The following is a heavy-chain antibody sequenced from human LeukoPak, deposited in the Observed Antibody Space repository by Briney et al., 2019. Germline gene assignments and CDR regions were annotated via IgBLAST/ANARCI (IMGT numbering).Heavy chain of an antibody. D-gene: IGHD4-11*01. CDR3: ARPRYSNYLYNWFDP. V-gene: IGHV1-18*01. CDR1: GYTFTSYG. J-gene: IGHJ5*02. Sequence: GASVKVSCKASGYTFTSYGISWVRQAPGQGLEWMGWISAYNGNTNYAQKLQGRVTMTTDTSTGTAYMELRSLRSDDTAVYYCARPRYSNYLYNWFDPWGQGTLVTVSS. CDR2: ISAYNGNT.